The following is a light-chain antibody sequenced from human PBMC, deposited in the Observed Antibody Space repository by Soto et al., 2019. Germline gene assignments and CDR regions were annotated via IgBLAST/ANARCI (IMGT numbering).Light chain of an antibody. V-gene: IGLV2-14*01. CDR2: EVS. CDR1: SSDVGGYNY. CDR3: SSYTSSSSNFV. J-gene: IGLJ1*01. Sequence: QSVLTQPASVSGSPGQSITISCTGSSSDVGGYNYVSWYQQHPGKAPQLMIYEVSNRPSGVSNRFSGSKSGNTASLTISGLQAEDKADYYCSSYTSSSSNFVFGSGTKLTVL.